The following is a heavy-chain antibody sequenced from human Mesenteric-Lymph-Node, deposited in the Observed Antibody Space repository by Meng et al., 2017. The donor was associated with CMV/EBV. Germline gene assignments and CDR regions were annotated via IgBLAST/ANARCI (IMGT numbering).Heavy chain of an antibody. V-gene: IGHV1-18*01. D-gene: IGHD2-2*01. CDR3: AAGYCSSTSCQYYYYGMDV. Sequence: ASVKVSCKASGYTFTSYGISWVRQAPGQGLEWMGWISAYNGNTNYAQKFQGRVTITADKSTSTAYMELSSLRSEDTAVYYCAAGYCSSTSCQYYYYGMDVWGQGTTVTVSS. CDR1: GYTFTSYG. J-gene: IGHJ6*02. CDR2: ISAYNGNT.